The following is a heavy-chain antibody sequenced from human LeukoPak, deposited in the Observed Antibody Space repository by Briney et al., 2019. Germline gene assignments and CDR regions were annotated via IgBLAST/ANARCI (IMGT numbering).Heavy chain of an antibody. CDR2: ISSSGGST. CDR1: GFTFGSYA. D-gene: IGHD2-2*01. Sequence: PGGSLRLSCTASGFTFGSYAMSWVRQAPGKGLEWVSTISSSGGSTYYADSVKGRFTISRGNSKNTLYLQMNSLRAEDTAMYYCARPKHSSTSWLHYGMDVWGQGTTVTVSS. V-gene: IGHV3-23*01. J-gene: IGHJ6*02. CDR3: ARPKHSSTSWLHYGMDV.